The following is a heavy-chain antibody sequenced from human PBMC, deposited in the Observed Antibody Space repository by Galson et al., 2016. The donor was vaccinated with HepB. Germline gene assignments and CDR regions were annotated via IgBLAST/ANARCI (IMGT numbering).Heavy chain of an antibody. CDR2: IYNIRHT. V-gene: IGHV4-30-4*01. D-gene: IGHD6-13*01. CDR3: ARDIAAGFDY. Sequence: TLSLTCTVSIDSVSSGDTYWSWIRQPPGKGLEWIGYIYNIRHTLYNPSLRSRVTISVDTSKNQISLRLTSVTAADTAVYYCARDIAAGFDYWGQGTLVTVSS. J-gene: IGHJ4*02. CDR1: IDSVSSGDTY.